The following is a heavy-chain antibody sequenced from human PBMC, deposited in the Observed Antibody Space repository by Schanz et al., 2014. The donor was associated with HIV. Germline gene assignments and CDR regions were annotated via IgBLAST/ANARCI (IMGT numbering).Heavy chain of an antibody. V-gene: IGHV1-69*01. D-gene: IGHD5-18*01. Sequence: QVQLVQSGAEVRKPGTSVKVSCKATGGTFSSYAVNWVRQAPGQGLEWMGGIIPMYDTTNYAQKYQGRVTVTADESTSTAYMELSSLRSEDTAVYYCASGRFDTVIWWGDAFLIWGRGTMVTVSS. J-gene: IGHJ3*02. CDR1: GGTFSSYA. CDR3: ASGRFDTVIWWGDAFLI. CDR2: IIPMYDTT.